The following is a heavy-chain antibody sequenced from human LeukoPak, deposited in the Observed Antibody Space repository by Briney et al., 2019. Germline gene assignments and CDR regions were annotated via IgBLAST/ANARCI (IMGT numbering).Heavy chain of an antibody. J-gene: IGHJ4*02. Sequence: PLASVKVSCKASGYVFASHWLHWVRQAPGQGLEWVGYIKPDSDATDLAQRFQGRVTLTRDTSISTAYLELNGLTADDTAVYFCAKDDPHQRFDNRGQGTLVTVSS. CDR3: AKDDPHQRFDN. CDR1: GYVFASHW. CDR2: IKPDSDAT. V-gene: IGHV1-2*02. D-gene: IGHD2-2*01.